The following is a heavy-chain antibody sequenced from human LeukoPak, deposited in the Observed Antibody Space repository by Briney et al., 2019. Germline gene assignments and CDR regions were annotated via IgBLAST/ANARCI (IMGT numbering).Heavy chain of an antibody. CDR3: ASDNWGSAPMFDY. Sequence: PGGSLRLSCAASGFTFSSYWMSWVRQAPGKGLEWVADIKQDGSEKYYVDSVKGRFTISRDNAKNSLYLQMNSLRAEDTAVYYCASDNWGSAPMFDYWGQGTLVTVSS. CDR2: IKQDGSEK. V-gene: IGHV3-7*01. CDR1: GFTFSSYW. D-gene: IGHD7-27*01. J-gene: IGHJ4*02.